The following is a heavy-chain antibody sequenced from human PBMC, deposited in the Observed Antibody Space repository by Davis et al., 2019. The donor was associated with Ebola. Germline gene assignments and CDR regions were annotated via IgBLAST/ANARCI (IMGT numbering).Heavy chain of an antibody. Sequence: GGSLRLSCAASGFTFSTYAMHWVRQAPGKGLEWVAVISYDGSNKYYADSVKGRFTISRDNAKNSLYLQMNSLRDEDTAVYYCARETNSRLLYNWFDPWGQGTLVTVSS. CDR2: ISYDGSNK. D-gene: IGHD2-21*01. CDR1: GFTFSTYA. J-gene: IGHJ5*02. CDR3: ARETNSRLLYNWFDP. V-gene: IGHV3-30-3*01.